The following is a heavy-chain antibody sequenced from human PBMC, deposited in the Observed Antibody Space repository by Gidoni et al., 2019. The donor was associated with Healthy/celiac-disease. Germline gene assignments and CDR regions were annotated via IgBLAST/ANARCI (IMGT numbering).Heavy chain of an antibody. J-gene: IGHJ4*02. CDR2: IYYSGSP. Sequence: QVQLQESGPGLVKPSETLSLTCTVSGGSISSYYWSWIRQPPGKGLEWIGYIYYSGSPNYNPSLKSRVTISVDTSKNQFSLKLSSVTAADTAVYYCARHPPKAVASDYWGQGTLVTVSS. CDR1: GGSISSYY. CDR3: ARHPPKAVASDY. V-gene: IGHV4-59*08. D-gene: IGHD6-19*01.